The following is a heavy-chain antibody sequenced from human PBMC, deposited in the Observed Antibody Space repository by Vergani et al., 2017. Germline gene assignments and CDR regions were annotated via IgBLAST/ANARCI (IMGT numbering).Heavy chain of an antibody. CDR2: ISGSSSYV. J-gene: IGHJ6*03. CDR1: GFSFSSYS. D-gene: IGHD2-8*02. CDR3: ARLFTGGNPPYWYYYYMDV. Sequence: EVQLVESGGGLVKPGGSLRLSCAASGFSFSSYSMNWVRQAPGKGLEWVASISGSSSYVFYRDSVEGRFTITRDNAKKSVYLQMNSLRAEDTAVYYCARLFTGGNPPYWYYYYMDVWGKGTTVTVSS. V-gene: IGHV3-21*02.